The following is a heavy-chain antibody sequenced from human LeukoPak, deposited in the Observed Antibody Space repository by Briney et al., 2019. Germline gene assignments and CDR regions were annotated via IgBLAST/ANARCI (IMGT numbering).Heavy chain of an antibody. CDR3: TGDVYQH. V-gene: IGHV3-53*01. Sequence: GGSLRLSCAASGLTVKSKYMSWVRQAPGKGLEWVSIIYSGGSTNYADSVKGRFTISRDNSKNTVYLQMNSLRAEDTAVYYCTGDVYQHWGQGTLVTVSS. D-gene: IGHD2-8*01. J-gene: IGHJ1*01. CDR1: GLTVKSKY. CDR2: IYSGGST.